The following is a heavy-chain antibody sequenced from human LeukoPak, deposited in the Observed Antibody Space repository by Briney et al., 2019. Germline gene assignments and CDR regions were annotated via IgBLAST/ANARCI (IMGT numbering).Heavy chain of an antibody. CDR3: ARTLSTSCYLCPYYFYMDV. Sequence: GGSLRLFYAVSGDPYSGYCMTWVREARGRGLVGVANIKQDGSQKLYVDSVKRRFTIPRDNAKHTLYLQVNSLRAEDTAVYYCARTLSTSCYLCPYYFYMDVWGKGTTVTVSS. CDR1: GDPYSGYC. CDR2: IKQDGSQK. V-gene: IGHV3-7*01. J-gene: IGHJ6*03. D-gene: IGHD2-2*01.